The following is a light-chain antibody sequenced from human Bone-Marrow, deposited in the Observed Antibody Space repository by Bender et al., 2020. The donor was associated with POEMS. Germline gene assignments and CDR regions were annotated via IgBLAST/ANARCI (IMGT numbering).Light chain of an antibody. Sequence: SYELTQPPSVSVSPGQTARITCSGEALPKQYAYWYQQKPGQAPVLVTYKDSERPSGIPERFSGSSSGTTVTLTISGVQAEDEADYYCQSADTTGSYVFGPYVFGTGTKVTVL. J-gene: IGLJ1*01. CDR1: ALPKQY. CDR3: QSADTTGSYVFGPYV. CDR2: KDS. V-gene: IGLV3-25*03.